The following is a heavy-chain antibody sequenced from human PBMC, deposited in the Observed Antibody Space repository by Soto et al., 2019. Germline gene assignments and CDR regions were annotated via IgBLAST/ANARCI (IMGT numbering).Heavy chain of an antibody. D-gene: IGHD4-17*01. CDR1: GFTFSNHV. J-gene: IGHJ4*02. CDR2: INRDYNT. V-gene: IGHV3-48*01. Sequence: EEQLVESGGGLVQPGGSLRLSCAASGFTFSNHVMNWVRQAPGRGLEWVSSINRDYNTYYADSVRGRFTSSRDNAKDSLYLQRHSLRADDTAVYYCVNGYYYVGQGTLVTVSS. CDR3: VNGYYY.